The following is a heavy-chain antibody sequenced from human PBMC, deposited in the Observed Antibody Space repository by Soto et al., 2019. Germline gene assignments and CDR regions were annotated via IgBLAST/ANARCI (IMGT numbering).Heavy chain of an antibody. D-gene: IGHD1-1*01. V-gene: IGHV5-51*01. CDR3: AGRGTYYYYGMDV. CDR1: GYSYTSYW. J-gene: IGHJ6*02. Sequence: GQSLKISCKGSGYSYTSYWLGWVPQMPGKGLKWMGIIYPGGCDTRYSGSFPGQVTISADKSISTAYLQWSSLKASDTAMYHCAGRGTYYYYGMDVWGQGTTVTVSS. CDR2: IYPGGCDT.